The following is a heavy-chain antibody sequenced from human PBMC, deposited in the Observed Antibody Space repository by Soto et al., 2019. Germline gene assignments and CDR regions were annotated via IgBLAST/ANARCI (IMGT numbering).Heavy chain of an antibody. CDR2: IYYSGST. V-gene: IGHV4-59*01. D-gene: IGHD4-17*01. Sequence: SETLSLTCLVSGGPIRNYYWSWIRQPPGKGLEWIGYIYYSGSTNYNPSLKSRVTISVDTSKNQFSLKLNSVTAADTAVYYCARENYGDFFDYWGQGTLVT. J-gene: IGHJ4*02. CDR1: GGPIRNYY. CDR3: ARENYGDFFDY.